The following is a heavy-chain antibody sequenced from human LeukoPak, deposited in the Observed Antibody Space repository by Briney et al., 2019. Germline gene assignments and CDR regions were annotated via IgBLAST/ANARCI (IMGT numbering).Heavy chain of an antibody. D-gene: IGHD2-2*01. Sequence: GGSLRLSCAASGFTFSSYAMRWVRQAPGKGLEWVSAISGSGGSTYYADSVKGRFTISRDNSKNTLYLQMNSLRAEDTAVYYCAKDIVVVPAAQRDYFDYWGQGTLVTVSS. V-gene: IGHV3-23*01. CDR2: ISGSGGST. J-gene: IGHJ4*02. CDR1: GFTFSSYA. CDR3: AKDIVVVPAAQRDYFDY.